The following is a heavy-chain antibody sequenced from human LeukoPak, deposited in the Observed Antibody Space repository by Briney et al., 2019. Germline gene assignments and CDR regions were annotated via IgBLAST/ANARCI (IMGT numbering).Heavy chain of an antibody. CDR1: GYTLTELS. CDR2: FDPEDGET. Sequence: ASVKVSCKVSGYTLTELSMHWVRQAPGKGLEWMGGFDPEDGETIYAQKFQGRVTMTEDTSTDTAYMELSSLRSEDTAVYYCATRDPWTTGNRAFDIWGQGTMVTVSS. CDR3: ATRDPWTTGNRAFDI. J-gene: IGHJ3*02. V-gene: IGHV1-24*01. D-gene: IGHD1-1*01.